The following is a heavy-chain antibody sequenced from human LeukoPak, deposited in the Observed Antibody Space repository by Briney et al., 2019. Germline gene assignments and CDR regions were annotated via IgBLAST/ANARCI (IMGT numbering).Heavy chain of an antibody. CDR1: GGTFSSYA. CDR2: IIPILGTA. CDR3: ARGYCSSTSCYEGGYFDY. V-gene: IGHV1-69*11. Sequence: GASVKVSCKASGGTFSSYAISWVRQAPGQGLEWMGRIIPILGTANYAQKFQGRATITTDESTSTAYMELSSLRSEDTAVYYCARGYCSSTSCYEGGYFDYWGQGTLVTVSS. J-gene: IGHJ4*02. D-gene: IGHD2-2*01.